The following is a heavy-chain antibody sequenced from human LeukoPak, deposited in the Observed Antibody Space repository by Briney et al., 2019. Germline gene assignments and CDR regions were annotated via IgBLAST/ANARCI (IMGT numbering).Heavy chain of an antibody. CDR2: INHSGST. CDR3: ARHSSSWWRYFDY. D-gene: IGHD6-6*01. V-gene: IGHV4-34*01. CDR1: GGSFSGYY. J-gene: IGHJ4*02. Sequence: PSETLSLTCAVYGGSFSGYYWSWIRQPPGKGLEWIGEINHSGSTNYNPSLKSRATISVDTSKNQFSLKLSSVTAADTAVYYCARHSSSWWRYFDYWGQGTLVTVSS.